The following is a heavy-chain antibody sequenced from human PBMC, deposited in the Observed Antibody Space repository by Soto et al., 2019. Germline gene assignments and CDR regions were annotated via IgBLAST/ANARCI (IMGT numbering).Heavy chain of an antibody. V-gene: IGHV3-11*05. J-gene: IGHJ4*02. D-gene: IGHD2-15*01. CDR3: ARGRGDAADYFDF. Sequence: QVQLVESGGGLVKPGGSLRLSCAVSGFTFSDYYMTWIRQAPGKGLEWVSYISSSTSHTNYADSVKGRFTISRDNAKNSLFTPMTSLGAEDTAVYYCARGRGDAADYFDFWGQGTLVTVCS. CDR2: ISSSTSHT. CDR1: GFTFSDYY.